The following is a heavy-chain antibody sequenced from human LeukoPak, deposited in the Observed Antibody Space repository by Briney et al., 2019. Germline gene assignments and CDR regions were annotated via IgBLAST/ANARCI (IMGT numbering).Heavy chain of an antibody. V-gene: IGHV3-66*03. CDR3: AKAGIAVARNAFDI. J-gene: IGHJ3*02. D-gene: IGHD6-19*01. CDR2: IYSDNT. Sequence: PGGSLRLSCTVSGFTVSSNSMSWVRQAPGKGLEWVSFIYSDNTHYSDSVKGRFTISRDNSKNTLYLQMNSLRAEDTAVYYCAKAGIAVARNAFDIWGQVTMVTVSS. CDR1: GFTVSSNS.